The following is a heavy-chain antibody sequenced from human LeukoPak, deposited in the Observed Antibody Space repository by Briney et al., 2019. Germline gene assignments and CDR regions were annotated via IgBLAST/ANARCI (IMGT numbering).Heavy chain of an antibody. Sequence: MXWVXXAXGQGLEWMGIINPSGGSTSYAQKFQGRVTMTRDTSTSTVYMELSSLRSEDTAVYYCARAGYDSSGYYSYWGQGTLVTVSS. D-gene: IGHD3-22*01. V-gene: IGHV1-46*01. CDR2: INPSGGST. J-gene: IGHJ4*02. CDR3: ARAGYDSSGYYSY.